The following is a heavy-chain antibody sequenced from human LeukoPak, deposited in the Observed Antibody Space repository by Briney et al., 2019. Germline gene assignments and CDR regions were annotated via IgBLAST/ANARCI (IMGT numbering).Heavy chain of an antibody. CDR1: GGSISSYY. CDR3: ARWYSSSWTDNWFDP. D-gene: IGHD6-13*01. Sequence: SETLSLTCTVSGGSISSYYWSWIRQPPGKGLEWIGYIYYSGSTNYNPSLKGRVTISVDTSKNQFSLKLSSVTAADTAVYYCARWYSSSWTDNWFDPWGQGTLVTVSS. J-gene: IGHJ5*02. CDR2: IYYSGST. V-gene: IGHV4-59*01.